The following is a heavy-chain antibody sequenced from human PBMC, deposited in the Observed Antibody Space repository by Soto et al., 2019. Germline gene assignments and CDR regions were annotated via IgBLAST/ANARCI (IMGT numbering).Heavy chain of an antibody. CDR1: GYTFTSYY. D-gene: IGHD2-8*01. Sequence: ASVKVSCKASGYTFTSYYMHWVRQAPGQGLEWMGRINPSGGSTSYAQKFQGRVTMTTDTSTNTAYMELRSLRSDDTAVYYCARHGNGDDYWGQGTLVTVAS. CDR3: ARHGNGDDY. V-gene: IGHV1-46*01. J-gene: IGHJ4*02. CDR2: INPSGGST.